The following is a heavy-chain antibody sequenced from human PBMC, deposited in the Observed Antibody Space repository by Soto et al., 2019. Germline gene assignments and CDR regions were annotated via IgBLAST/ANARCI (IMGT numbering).Heavy chain of an antibody. J-gene: IGHJ3*02. D-gene: IGHD3-10*01. Sequence: EVQLVESGGGLVQPGGSLRLSCAASGFTVSSNYMSWVRQAPGKGLEWVSVIYSGGSTYYADSVKGRFTISRHNSKNTLYLQMNSLRAEDTAVYYCAGGTYYYGSGSLAGAFDIWGQGTMVTVSS. CDR1: GFTVSSNY. V-gene: IGHV3-53*04. CDR3: AGGTYYYGSGSLAGAFDI. CDR2: IYSGGST.